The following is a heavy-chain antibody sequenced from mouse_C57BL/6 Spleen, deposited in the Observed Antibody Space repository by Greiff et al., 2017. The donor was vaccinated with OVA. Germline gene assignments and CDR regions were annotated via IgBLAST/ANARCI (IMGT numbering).Heavy chain of an antibody. CDR3: ARLYDYDDYYAMDY. J-gene: IGHJ4*01. V-gene: IGHV3-6*01. CDR1: GYSITSGYY. D-gene: IGHD2-4*01. CDR2: ISYDGSN. Sequence: EVQRVESGPGLVKPSQSLSLTCSVTGYSITSGYYWNWIRQFPGNKLEWMGYISYDGSNNYNPSLKNRISITRDTSKNQFFLKLNSVTTEDTATYYCARLYDYDDYYAMDYWGQGTSVTVSS.